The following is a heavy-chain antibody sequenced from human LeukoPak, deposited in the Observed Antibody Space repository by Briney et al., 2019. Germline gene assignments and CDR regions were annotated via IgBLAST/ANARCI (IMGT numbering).Heavy chain of an antibody. Sequence: PGGSLRLSCAASGFTFNRYWMSWVRQAPGKELQWVANIKQDGSAKYYVDSVKGRFTISRDNAKNSLYLQMNSLRAEDTAVYYCARVGYSYGYVPYYYYYMDVWGKGTTVTVSS. J-gene: IGHJ6*03. CDR2: IKQDGSAK. CDR3: ARVGYSYGYVPYYYYYMDV. D-gene: IGHD5-18*01. V-gene: IGHV3-7*01. CDR1: GFTFNRYW.